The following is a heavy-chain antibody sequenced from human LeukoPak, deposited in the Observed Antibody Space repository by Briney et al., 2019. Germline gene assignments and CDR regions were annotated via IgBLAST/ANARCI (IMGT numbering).Heavy chain of an antibody. CDR1: GLTFRNYG. CDR2: IYYDGSNK. V-gene: IGHV3-33*01. CDR3: AGDRGLSWFDP. J-gene: IGHJ5*02. D-gene: IGHD3-10*01. Sequence: GGSLRLSRAASGLTFRNYGMHWVRQAPGKGLEWVAVIYYDGSNKYYADSVKGRFTISRDNSKNTLYLQMNSLRAEDTAVYYCAGDRGLSWFDPWGQGTLVTVSS.